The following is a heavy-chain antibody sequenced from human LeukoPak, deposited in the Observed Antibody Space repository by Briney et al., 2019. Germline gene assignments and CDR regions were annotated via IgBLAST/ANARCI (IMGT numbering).Heavy chain of an antibody. CDR2: INPNSGGT. CDR1: GYTFTGYY. CDR3: ARVPRTTVTTTDY. J-gene: IGHJ4*02. Sequence: GASVKVSCKASGYTFTGYYMHWVRQAPGQGLEWMGRINPNSGGTNYAQKFQGRVTMTRGTSISTAYMELSRLRSDDTAVYYCARVPRTTVTTTDYWGQGTLVTVSS. D-gene: IGHD4-17*01. V-gene: IGHV1-2*06.